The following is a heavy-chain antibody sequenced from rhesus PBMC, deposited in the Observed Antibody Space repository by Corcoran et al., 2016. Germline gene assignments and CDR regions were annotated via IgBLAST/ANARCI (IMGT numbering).Heavy chain of an antibody. CDR3: SGRGYEDDYGYYYTPGY. D-gene: IGHD3S6*01. Sequence: QVQLQESGPGLVKPSATLSLTCAVSGGSISGYYWNWIHQPPGKGLAWLGYIGGRMRDTSNNPALKDRCTNATDTARNQFALKRSSVTAADTAGYYWSGRGYEDDYGYYYTPGYWGQGVLVTVSS. CDR2: IGGRMRDT. J-gene: IGHJ4*01. CDR1: GGSISGYY. V-gene: IGHV4-165*02.